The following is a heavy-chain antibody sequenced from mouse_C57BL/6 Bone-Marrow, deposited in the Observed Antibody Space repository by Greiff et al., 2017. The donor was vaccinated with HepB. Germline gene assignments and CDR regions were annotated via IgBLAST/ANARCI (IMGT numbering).Heavy chain of an antibody. CDR3: AREVYYGNWYFDV. Sequence: VQLQQPGTELVKPGASVKLSCKATGYTFTSYWMHWVKQRPGQGLEWIGNINPSNGGTNYNEKLKSKATLTVDKSASTAYMQLSSLTSEDSAVYYCAREVYYGNWYFDVWGTGTTVTVSS. CDR2: INPSNGGT. CDR1: GYTFTSYW. J-gene: IGHJ1*03. D-gene: IGHD2-1*01. V-gene: IGHV1-53*01.